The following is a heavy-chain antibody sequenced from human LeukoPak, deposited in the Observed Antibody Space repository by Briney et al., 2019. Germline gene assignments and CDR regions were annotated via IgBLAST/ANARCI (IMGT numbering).Heavy chain of an antibody. CDR1: GGSISRSSHY. Sequence: TLSLTCNVSGGSISRSSHYWGWIRQPPGKGLEWIGSIYYSGRPYYNPALKSRLTISVDTSKNQLSLNLTSVTAADTAVYYCARTLVRGIIEFDFWGQGTLVTVSS. D-gene: IGHD3-10*01. V-gene: IGHV4-39*01. CDR3: ARTLVRGIIEFDF. CDR2: IYYSGRP. J-gene: IGHJ4*02.